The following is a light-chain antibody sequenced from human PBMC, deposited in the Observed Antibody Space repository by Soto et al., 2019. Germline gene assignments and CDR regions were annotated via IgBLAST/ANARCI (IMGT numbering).Light chain of an antibody. CDR1: QSVSSY. V-gene: IGKV3-11*01. Sequence: EIVLTQSPATLSLSPGERATLSCRASQSVSSYLAWYQQKPGQAPRLLIYDASNRATGIPARFSGSGSGTDFTLTISRLEPEDFAVYYCQQNGTSPETFGQGTKVDIK. CDR2: DAS. J-gene: IGKJ1*01. CDR3: QQNGTSPET.